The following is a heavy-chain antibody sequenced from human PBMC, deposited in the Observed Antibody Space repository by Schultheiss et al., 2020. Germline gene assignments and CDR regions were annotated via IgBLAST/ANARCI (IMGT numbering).Heavy chain of an antibody. D-gene: IGHD6-13*01. Sequence: SETLSLTCAVYGGSFSGYYWSWIRQPPGKGLEWIGEIYHSGSTNYNPSLKSRVTISVDKSKNQFSLKLSSVTAADTAVYYCARTSVSSSSWPPHNWFDPWGQGTLVTVAS. J-gene: IGHJ5*02. CDR2: IYHSGST. CDR3: ARTSVSSSSWPPHNWFDP. V-gene: IGHV4-34*01. CDR1: GGSFSGYY.